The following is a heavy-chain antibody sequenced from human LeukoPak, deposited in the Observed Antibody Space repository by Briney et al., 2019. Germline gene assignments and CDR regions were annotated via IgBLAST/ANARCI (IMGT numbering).Heavy chain of an antibody. J-gene: IGHJ4*02. CDR2: IRAYNGNT. Sequence: ASVKVSCKASGYTFTSYGISWVRQAPGQGLEWMGWIRAYNGNTNYAQKFQGRVTMTTDTSTSTAYMELRSLRSDDTAVYYCARGRYSYGSLGWDDYWGQGTLVTVSS. V-gene: IGHV1-18*01. CDR1: GYTFTSYG. CDR3: ARGRYSYGSLGWDDY. D-gene: IGHD5-18*01.